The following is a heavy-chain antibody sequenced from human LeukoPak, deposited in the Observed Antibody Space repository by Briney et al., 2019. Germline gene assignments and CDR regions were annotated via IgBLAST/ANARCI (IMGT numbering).Heavy chain of an antibody. CDR3: ARDQYSGGYYYYMDV. Sequence: GGSLRLSCAASGFTFDDYGMSWVRQAPGKGLEWVSGINWNGGSTGYADSVKGRFTISRDNAKNSLYLQMNSLRAEDTALYYCARDQYSGGYYYYMDVWGKGTTVTVSS. CDR1: GFTFDDYG. V-gene: IGHV3-20*04. J-gene: IGHJ6*03. CDR2: INWNGGST. D-gene: IGHD2/OR15-2a*01.